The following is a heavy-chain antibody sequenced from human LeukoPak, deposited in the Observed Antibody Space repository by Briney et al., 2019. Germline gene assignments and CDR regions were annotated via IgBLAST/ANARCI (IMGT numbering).Heavy chain of an antibody. D-gene: IGHD2-15*01. Sequence: GGSLRLSCAASGFTFSSYAMHWVRQAPGKGLEWVAFIRYDGSNQYYADSVKGRFTISRDNSKNTLYLQMNSLRAEDTAVYYCAKRLPILDAFDIWGQGTMVTVSS. CDR2: IRYDGSNQ. V-gene: IGHV3-30*02. CDR1: GFTFSSYA. J-gene: IGHJ3*02. CDR3: AKRLPILDAFDI.